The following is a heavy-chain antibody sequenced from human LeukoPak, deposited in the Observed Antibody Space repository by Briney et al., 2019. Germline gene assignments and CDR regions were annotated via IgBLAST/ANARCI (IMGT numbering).Heavy chain of an antibody. CDR2: IRSKAYGGTA. CDR1: GFIFGDYA. CDR3: ARDLYDSSGYYFGH. D-gene: IGHD3-22*01. J-gene: IGHJ4*02. V-gene: IGHV3-49*03. Sequence: GGSLRLSCTGSGFIFGDYAMSWFRQAPGKGLEWVGFIRSKAYGGTAEYAAAVKGRFLISRDDSQNIAYLQMKSLKIEDTAMYYCARDLYDSSGYYFGHWGQGTLVTVSS.